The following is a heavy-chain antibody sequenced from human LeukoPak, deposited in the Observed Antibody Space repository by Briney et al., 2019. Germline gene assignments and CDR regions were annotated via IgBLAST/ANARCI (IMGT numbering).Heavy chain of an antibody. CDR2: VYYSGST. V-gene: IGHV4-59*12. J-gene: IGHJ4*02. Sequence: SETLSLTCTVSGGSISSYYWSWIRQPPGKGLEWIGYVYYSGSTNYNPSLKSRVTISVDTSKNQFSLKLSSVTAADTAVYYCARGYCSSTSCLIDYWGQGTLVTVSS. CDR1: GGSISSYY. D-gene: IGHD2-2*01. CDR3: ARGYCSSTSCLIDY.